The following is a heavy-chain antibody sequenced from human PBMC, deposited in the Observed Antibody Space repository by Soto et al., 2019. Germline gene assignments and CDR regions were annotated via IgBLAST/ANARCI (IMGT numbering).Heavy chain of an antibody. Sequence: EASVKVSCKASGYTFTGYYMHWVRQAPGQGLEWMGWINPNSGGTNYAQKFQGRVTMTRDTSISTAYMELSRLRSDDTAVYYCASSYSGWTVSLLDAYYYYGMDVWGQGTTVTVSS. CDR1: GYTFTGYY. D-gene: IGHD3-10*01. V-gene: IGHV1-2*02. CDR2: INPNSGGT. J-gene: IGHJ6*02. CDR3: ASSYSGWTVSLLDAYYYYGMDV.